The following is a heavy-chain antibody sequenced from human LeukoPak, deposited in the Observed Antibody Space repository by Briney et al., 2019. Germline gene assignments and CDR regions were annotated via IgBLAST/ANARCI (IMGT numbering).Heavy chain of an antibody. J-gene: IGHJ6*03. CDR1: GFTFSTYA. Sequence: GGSLRLSCAASGFTFSTYAMSWVRQAPGKGLEWVSGISGSGGGTYYADSVKGRFTISRDSSKNTLYLQMNSLRAEDTAVYYCARSAEDIVVVPAAPTYYYYYMDVWGKGTTVTVSS. CDR2: ISGSGGGT. D-gene: IGHD2-2*01. CDR3: ARSAEDIVVVPAAPTYYYYYMDV. V-gene: IGHV3-23*01.